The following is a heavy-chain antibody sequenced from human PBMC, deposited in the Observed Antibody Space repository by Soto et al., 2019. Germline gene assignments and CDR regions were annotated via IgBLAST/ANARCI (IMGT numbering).Heavy chain of an antibody. CDR2: INHSGST. J-gene: IGHJ5*02. Sequence: SETLSLTCAVYGGSFSGYYWSWIRQPPGKGLEWIGEINHSGSTNYNPSLKSRVTISVDTSKNQFSLKLSSVTAADTAVYYCARYSSSWYWFDPWGQGTLVTVSS. CDR3: ARYSSSWYWFDP. D-gene: IGHD6-13*01. CDR1: GGSFSGYY. V-gene: IGHV4-34*01.